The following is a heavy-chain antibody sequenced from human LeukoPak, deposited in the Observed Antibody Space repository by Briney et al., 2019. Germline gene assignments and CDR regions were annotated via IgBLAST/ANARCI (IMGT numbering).Heavy chain of an antibody. D-gene: IGHD3-3*01. CDR2: INPNSGGT. CDR3: ARFPITIFGVGTYYFDY. CDR1: GYTFTGYY. Sequence: ASVKVSCKASGYTFTGYYMHWVRQAPGQGLEWMGRINPNSGGTNYAQKFQGRVTMTRDTPISTAYMELSRLRSDDTAVYYCARFPITIFGVGTYYFDYWGQGTLVTVSS. J-gene: IGHJ4*02. V-gene: IGHV1-2*06.